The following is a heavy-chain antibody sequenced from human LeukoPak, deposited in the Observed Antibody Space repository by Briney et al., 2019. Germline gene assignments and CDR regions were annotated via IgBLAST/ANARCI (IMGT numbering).Heavy chain of an antibody. CDR3: AKDSLYYGSGSYNYLDY. J-gene: IGHJ4*02. Sequence: GRSLRLFCAASGFTFSSYGMHWVRQAPGKGLEWVAVISYDGSNKYYADSVKGRFTISRDNSKNTLYLQMNSLRAEDTAVYYCAKDSLYYGSGSYNYLDYWGQGTLVTVSS. V-gene: IGHV3-30*18. CDR2: ISYDGSNK. D-gene: IGHD3-10*01. CDR1: GFTFSSYG.